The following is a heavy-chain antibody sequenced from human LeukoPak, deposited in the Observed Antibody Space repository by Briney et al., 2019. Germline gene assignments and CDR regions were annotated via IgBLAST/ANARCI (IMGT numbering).Heavy chain of an antibody. CDR1: GFTFSTYA. V-gene: IGHV3-23*01. CDR3: AKGPTVTTKRNWFDP. Sequence: GGPLRLSCAASGFTFSTYAMSWVRQAPGKGLEWVSAISGSGGSTYYADSVKGRFTISRDNSKNTLYLQMNSLRAEDTAVYYCAKGPTVTTKRNWFDPWGQGTLVTVSS. J-gene: IGHJ5*02. CDR2: ISGSGGST. D-gene: IGHD4-17*01.